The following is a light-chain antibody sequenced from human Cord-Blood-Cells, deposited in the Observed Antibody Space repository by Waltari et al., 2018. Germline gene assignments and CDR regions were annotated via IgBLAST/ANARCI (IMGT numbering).Light chain of an antibody. CDR1: QSVLYSSNTKNY. Sequence: DIVMTQHPDSLAVSLGERATINCKSSQSVLYSSNTKNYLAWYQQKPGQPPKLLIYWASTRESGVPDRFSGSGSGTDFTLTISSLQAEDVAVYYCQQYYSTPLTFGGGTKVEIK. V-gene: IGKV4-1*01. CDR3: QQYYSTPLT. CDR2: WAS. J-gene: IGKJ4*01.